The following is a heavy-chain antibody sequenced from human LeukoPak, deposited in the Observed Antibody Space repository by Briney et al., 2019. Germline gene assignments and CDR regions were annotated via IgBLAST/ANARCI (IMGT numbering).Heavy chain of an antibody. CDR1: GGTFSSYA. V-gene: IGHV1-2*02. CDR2: INPNSGGT. CDR3: ARNSGSYLRDAFDI. D-gene: IGHD1-26*01. Sequence: ASVKVSCKASGGTFSSYAISWVRQAPGQGLEWMGWINPNSGGTNYAQKFQGRVTMTRDTSISTAYMELSRLRSDDTAVYYCARNSGSYLRDAFDIWGQGTMVTVSS. J-gene: IGHJ3*02.